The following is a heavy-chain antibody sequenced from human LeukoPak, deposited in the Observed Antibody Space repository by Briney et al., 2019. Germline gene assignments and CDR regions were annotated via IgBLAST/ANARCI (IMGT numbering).Heavy chain of an antibody. CDR1: GYTFTSYG. J-gene: IGHJ5*02. V-gene: IGHV1-18*01. D-gene: IGHD4-17*01. CDR3: ATAPGTTVTADWFDP. CDR2: ISAYNGNT. Sequence: ASVKVSCKASGYTFTSYGISWVRQAPGQGLEWMGWISAYNGNTNYAQKFQGRVTMTEDTSTDTAYMELSSLRSEDTAVYYCATAPGTTVTADWFDPWGQGTLVTVSS.